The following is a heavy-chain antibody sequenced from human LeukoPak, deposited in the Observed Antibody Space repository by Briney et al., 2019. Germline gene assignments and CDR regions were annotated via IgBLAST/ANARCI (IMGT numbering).Heavy chain of an antibody. CDR1: GGSISGYY. Sequence: PSEALSLTCTVSGGSISGYYWSWIRQPPGKGLEWIGEINHSGSTNYNPSLKSRVTISVDTSKNQFSLKLSSVTAADTAVYYCARRGRTGTGTAFDYWGQGTLVTVSS. J-gene: IGHJ4*02. CDR2: INHSGST. V-gene: IGHV4-34*01. CDR3: ARRGRTGTGTAFDY. D-gene: IGHD1/OR15-1a*01.